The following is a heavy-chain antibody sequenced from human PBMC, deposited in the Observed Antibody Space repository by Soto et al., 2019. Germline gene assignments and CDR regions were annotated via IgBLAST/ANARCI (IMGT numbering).Heavy chain of an antibody. Sequence: EVQLLESGGGLVKPGGSLRLSCAASGFTFSKYAMSWVRLAPGKGLEWVSSISANGGITDYADSVKGRFTISGDNSQNILSLQMDSLTGDDTALYFCAKDKYTDSVRKVWFFDYWGRGTLVTVSS. D-gene: IGHD2-15*01. J-gene: IGHJ2*01. V-gene: IGHV3-23*01. CDR1: GFTFSKYA. CDR3: AKDKYTDSVRKVWFFDY. CDR2: ISANGGIT.